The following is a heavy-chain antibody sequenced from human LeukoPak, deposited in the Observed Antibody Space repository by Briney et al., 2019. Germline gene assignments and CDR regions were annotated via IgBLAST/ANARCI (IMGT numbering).Heavy chain of an antibody. Sequence: GASVKVSCKASGYTFTSYDINWVRQATGQGLEWMGWINPNSGGTNYAQKFQGWVTMTRDTSISTAYMELSRLRSDDTAVYYCARDGSVTPGYFDYWGQGTLVTVSS. D-gene: IGHD4-23*01. J-gene: IGHJ4*02. CDR2: INPNSGGT. CDR1: GYTFTSYD. CDR3: ARDGSVTPGYFDY. V-gene: IGHV1-2*04.